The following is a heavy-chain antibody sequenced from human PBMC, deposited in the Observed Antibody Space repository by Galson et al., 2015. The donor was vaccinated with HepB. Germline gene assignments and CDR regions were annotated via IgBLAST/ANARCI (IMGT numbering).Heavy chain of an antibody. J-gene: IGHJ2*01. V-gene: IGHV7-4-1*02. Sequence: SVKVSCKASGYTFTKYAINWLRQAPGQGLEWMGWINTITGNPTYAQGFTGRFVFSLDTSVSTAYLQSSSLEAEDTAVYYCARDRAGWDFDYWGRGTLVTVSS. CDR3: ARDRAGWDFDY. CDR2: INTITGNP. D-gene: IGHD3-9*01. CDR1: GYTFTKYA.